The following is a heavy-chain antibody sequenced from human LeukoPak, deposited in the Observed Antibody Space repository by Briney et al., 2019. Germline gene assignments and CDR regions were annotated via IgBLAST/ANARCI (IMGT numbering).Heavy chain of an antibody. J-gene: IGHJ4*02. CDR1: GGSISSSNW. Sequence: LSGTLSLTCAVSGGSISSSNWWSWVRQPPGKGLEWIGEIHHSGSANYNPSLKSRVTISVDKSKDHFSLNLSSVTAADTAVYYCASHGMYGSGTYFTYWGQGTLVTVSS. CDR3: ASHGMYGSGTYFTY. V-gene: IGHV4-4*02. D-gene: IGHD3-10*01. CDR2: IHHSGSA.